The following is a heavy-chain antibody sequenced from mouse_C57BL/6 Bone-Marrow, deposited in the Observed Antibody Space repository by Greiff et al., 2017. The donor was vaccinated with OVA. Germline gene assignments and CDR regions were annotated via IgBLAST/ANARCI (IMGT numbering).Heavy chain of an antibody. D-gene: IGHD2-5*01. V-gene: IGHV1-69*01. CDR1: GYTFTSYW. CDR2: IDPSDSYT. CDR3: ARTYSNYVAWFAY. J-gene: IGHJ3*01. Sequence: QVQLQQPGAELVMPGASVKLSCKASGYTFTSYWMHWVKQRPGQGLEWIGEIDPSDSYTNYNQKFKGKSTLTVDKSSSTAYMQLSSLTSEDSAAYYCARTYSNYVAWFAYWGQGTLVTVSA.